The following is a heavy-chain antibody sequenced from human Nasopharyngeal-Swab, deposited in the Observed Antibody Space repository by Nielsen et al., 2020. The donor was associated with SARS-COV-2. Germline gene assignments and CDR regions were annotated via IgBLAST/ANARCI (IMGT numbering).Heavy chain of an antibody. J-gene: IGHJ6*02. CDR1: GGSISSYY. CDR2: MYYSGST. CDR3: ARRYFDSPYGMDV. V-gene: IGHV4-59*01. Sequence: SETLSLTCTVSGGSISSYYWSWIRQPPGKGLEWIGYMYYSGSTKYNPSLKSRVTISVDRSKNQFSLRLSSVTAADTAVYYCARRYFDSPYGMDVWGQGTTVTVSS. D-gene: IGHD3-9*01.